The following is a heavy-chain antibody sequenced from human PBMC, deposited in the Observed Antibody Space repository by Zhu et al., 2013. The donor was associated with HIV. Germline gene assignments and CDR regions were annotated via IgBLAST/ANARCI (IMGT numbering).Heavy chain of an antibody. Sequence: QLVQSGAEVKKPGSSVKVSCKASGGTFSSYAISWVRQAPGQGLQWMGGIIPIFGTANYAQKFQGRLTISADDFTSTVYMELSSLRPDDTAIYYCARPRMVTETPGYYYGLDVWGQGTTVTVSS. CDR2: IIPIFGTA. J-gene: IGHJ6*02. CDR1: GGTFSSYA. D-gene: IGHD2-21*02. CDR3: ARPRMVTETPGYYYGLDV. V-gene: IGHV1-69*01.